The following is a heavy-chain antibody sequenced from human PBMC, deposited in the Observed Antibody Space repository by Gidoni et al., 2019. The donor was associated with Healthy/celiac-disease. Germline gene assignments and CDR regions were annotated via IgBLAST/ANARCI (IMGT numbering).Heavy chain of an antibody. V-gene: IGHV5-51*01. CDR1: RYSFTSYC. Sequence: EVQLVQSGAQVKKPGESLKISCNGSRYSFTSYCIGRVRQMPGKGPEWMGINDPGDADTKYSPSFQGQVTISADKSISTAYLQWSSLKASDTAMYYCATTYYYGSGSSQGYYGMDVWGQGTTVTVSS. CDR2: NDPGDADT. J-gene: IGHJ6*02. CDR3: ATTYYYGSGSSQGYYGMDV. D-gene: IGHD3-10*01.